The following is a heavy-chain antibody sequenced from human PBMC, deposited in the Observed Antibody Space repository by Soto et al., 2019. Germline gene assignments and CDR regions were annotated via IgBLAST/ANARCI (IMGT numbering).Heavy chain of an antibody. Sequence: PGGSLRLSCAASGFTFSSHWMRWVRQAPGKGLEWVAVIWYDGSNKYYADSVKGRFTISRDNSKNTLYLQMNSLRAEDTAVYYCARDSLDTAMVPLYYFDYWGQGTLVTVSS. V-gene: IGHV3-33*08. CDR2: IWYDGSNK. CDR3: ARDSLDTAMVPLYYFDY. J-gene: IGHJ4*02. CDR1: GFTFSSHW. D-gene: IGHD5-18*01.